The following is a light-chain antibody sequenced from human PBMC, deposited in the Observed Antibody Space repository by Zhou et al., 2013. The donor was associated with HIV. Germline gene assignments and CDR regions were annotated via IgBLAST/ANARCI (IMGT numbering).Light chain of an antibody. CDR2: TAA. V-gene: IGKV1-27*01. CDR1: QGISNY. J-gene: IGKJ5*01. Sequence: DIQMTQSPSSLSASVGDRVTITCRASQGISNYLAWFQQKPGKAPNLIIYTAATLQSGVPSRFSGSGSGTEFILAISNLQPEDVATYYCQQHKEAPITFGQGTRVDIK. CDR3: QQHKEAPIT.